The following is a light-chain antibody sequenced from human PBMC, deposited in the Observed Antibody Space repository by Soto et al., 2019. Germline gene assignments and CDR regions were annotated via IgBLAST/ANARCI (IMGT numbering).Light chain of an antibody. V-gene: IGLV3-25*03. Sequence: SYELTQPPSVSVSPGQTARITCSGDALPKQYAYWYQQKPGQAPVLVIYKDSERPSGIPERFSGSSSGTTVTLTISGVQAXDXXXYXXXSADSSGTYVVFGGGTKLTVL. CDR3: XSADSSGTYVV. CDR1: ALPKQY. J-gene: IGLJ2*01. CDR2: KDS.